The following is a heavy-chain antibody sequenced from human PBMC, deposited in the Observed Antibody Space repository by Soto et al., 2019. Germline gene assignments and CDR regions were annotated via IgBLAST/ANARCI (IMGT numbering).Heavy chain of an antibody. CDR2: TNPSGST. J-gene: IGHJ6*03. CDR1: GGSFSGYY. D-gene: IGHD3-3*01. Sequence: SETLSLTCAVYGGSFSGYYWSWIRQPPGKGLEWIGETNPSGSTNYNPSLKSRVIISVDTSKNQFSLKLSSATAADTAVYYCARGVRDFWSGLKSYYPYYYMDVWGKGTTVTVSS. CDR3: ARGVRDFWSGLKSYYPYYYMDV. V-gene: IGHV4-34*01.